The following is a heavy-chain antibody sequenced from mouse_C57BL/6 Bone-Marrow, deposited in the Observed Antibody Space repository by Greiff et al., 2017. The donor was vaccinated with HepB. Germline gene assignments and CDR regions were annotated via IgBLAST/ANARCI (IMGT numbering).Heavy chain of an antibody. J-gene: IGHJ1*03. V-gene: IGHV1-19*01. CDR1: GYTFTDYY. CDR2: INPYNGGT. D-gene: IGHD2-5*01. Sequence: QLQQSGPVLVKPGASVKMSCKASGYTFTDYYMNWVKQSHGKSLEWIGVINPYNGGTSYNQKFKGKATLTVDKSSSTAYMELNSLTSEDSAVYYCARSYSNYDWYFDVWGTGTTVTVSS. CDR3: ARSYSNYDWYFDV.